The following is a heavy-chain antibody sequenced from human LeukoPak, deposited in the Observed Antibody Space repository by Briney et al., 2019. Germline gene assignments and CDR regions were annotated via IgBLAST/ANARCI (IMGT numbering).Heavy chain of an antibody. J-gene: IGHJ3*02. V-gene: IGHV4-30-4*08. D-gene: IGHD2-8*01. CDR1: VGAISSGDYY. CDR3: ARAPPGVAFDI. Sequence: PSEPLSLTCTLSVGAISSGDYYWSWIRQPPGKGLEWIGYIYYSGSTYYNPSLKSRVTISVDTSKNQFSLKLSSVTAADTAVYYCARAPPGVAFDIWGQGTMVTVSS. CDR2: IYYSGST.